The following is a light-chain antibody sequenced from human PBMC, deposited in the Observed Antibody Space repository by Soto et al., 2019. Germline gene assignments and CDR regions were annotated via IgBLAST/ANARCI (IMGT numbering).Light chain of an antibody. Sequence: EIVMTQSPATLSVSPGERATLSCRASQSVSSNLAWYQQKPGQAPRLLIYGASIRATGISARFSGSGSGTEFTVTISSLQSEDFAVYYCQQYNNWPPLTFGGGTKVEIK. CDR2: GAS. V-gene: IGKV3-15*01. CDR1: QSVSSN. J-gene: IGKJ4*01. CDR3: QQYNNWPPLT.